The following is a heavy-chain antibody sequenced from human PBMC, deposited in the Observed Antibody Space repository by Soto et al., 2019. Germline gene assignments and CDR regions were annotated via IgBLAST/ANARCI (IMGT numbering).Heavy chain of an antibody. V-gene: IGHV1-18*01. CDR3: AGDRGYLAQWDY. CDR1: GYTFTSDG. D-gene: IGHD2-15*01. Sequence: AASVKVSSKASGYTFTSDGISGVRQAPGQGLEWMGWISAYNGNTNYAQKLQGRVTMTTDTSTTTAYMELRSLRSDDTAVYYGAGDRGYLAQWDYWGQGTLVTVSS. CDR2: ISAYNGNT. J-gene: IGHJ4*02.